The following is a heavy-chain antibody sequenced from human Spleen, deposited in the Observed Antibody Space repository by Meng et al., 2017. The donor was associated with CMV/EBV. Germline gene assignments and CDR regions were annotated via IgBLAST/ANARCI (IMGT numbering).Heavy chain of an antibody. CDR2: ISYDGSNK. J-gene: IGHJ4*02. V-gene: IGHV3-30*03. Sequence: GESLKISCAASGFTFSNYSMNWVRQAPGKGLEWVAVISYDGSNKYYADSVKGRFTISRDNSKNTLYLQMNSLRAEDTAVYYCATFLAHPDYWGQGTLVTVSS. CDR3: ATFLAHPDY. CDR1: GFTFSNYS.